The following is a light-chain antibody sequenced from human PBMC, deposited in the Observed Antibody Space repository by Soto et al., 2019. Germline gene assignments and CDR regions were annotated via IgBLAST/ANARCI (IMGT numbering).Light chain of an antibody. CDR2: DAS. Sequence: EIVLTQSPATLSLSLGERATLSCRASQSIGSYLAWYQHKLGQPPRLLIYDASNRATGIPVRFSGSGSVTDFTLTISSLEPEDFAVYYCQQRSTWPPFSFGPGTKVDIK. J-gene: IGKJ3*01. V-gene: IGKV3-11*01. CDR1: QSIGSY. CDR3: QQRSTWPPFS.